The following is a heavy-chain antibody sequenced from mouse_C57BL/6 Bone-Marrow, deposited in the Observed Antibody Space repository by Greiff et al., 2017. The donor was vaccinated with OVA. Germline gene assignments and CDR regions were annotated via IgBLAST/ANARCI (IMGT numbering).Heavy chain of an antibody. J-gene: IGHJ4*01. V-gene: IGHV1-64*01. Sequence: QVQLQQPGAELVKPGASVKLSCKASGYTFTSYWMHWVKQRPGQGLEWIGMIHPYSGSPNYNEKFKGKATLTVDKSSSTAYMQLSSLTSEDSAVDYCARGGPMDYWGQGTSVTVSS. CDR3: ARGGPMDY. CDR2: IHPYSGSP. CDR1: GYTFTSYW.